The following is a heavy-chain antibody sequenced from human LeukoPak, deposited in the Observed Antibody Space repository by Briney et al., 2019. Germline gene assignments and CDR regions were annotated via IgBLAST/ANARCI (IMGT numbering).Heavy chain of an antibody. J-gene: IGHJ5*02. V-gene: IGHV1-46*01. CDR2: INPSGGST. CDR3: ARGLLDSSGWHWFDP. Sequence: ALVKVSCKASGYTFTSYYMHWVRQAPGQGLEWMGIINPSGGSTSYAQKFQGRVTMTRDMSTSTVYMELSSLRSEDTAVYYCARGLLDSSGWHWFDPWGQGTLVTVSS. CDR1: GYTFTSYY. D-gene: IGHD6-19*01.